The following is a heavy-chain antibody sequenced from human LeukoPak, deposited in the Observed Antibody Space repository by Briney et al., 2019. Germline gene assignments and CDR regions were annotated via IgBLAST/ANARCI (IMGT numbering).Heavy chain of an antibody. J-gene: IGHJ4*02. D-gene: IGHD5-24*01. V-gene: IGHV1-2*02. Sequence: ASVKVSCKASGYTFTSYAMNWVRQAPGQGLEWMGWINPNSGGTNYAQKFQGRVTMTRDTSISTAYMELSRLRSDDTAVYYCARVHMATHHNPTEWYFDYWGQGTLVTVSS. CDR2: INPNSGGT. CDR3: ARVHMATHHNPTEWYFDY. CDR1: GYTFTSYA.